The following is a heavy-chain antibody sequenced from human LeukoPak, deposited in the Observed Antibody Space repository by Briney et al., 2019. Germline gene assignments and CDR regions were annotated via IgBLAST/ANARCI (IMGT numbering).Heavy chain of an antibody. CDR1: GFTFSSYS. V-gene: IGHV3-30*03. J-gene: IGHJ4*02. D-gene: IGHD1-26*01. CDR2: ISYDGSNK. CDR3: ARSLTGSPKLFDY. Sequence: PGGSLRLSCAASGFTFSSYSMNWVRQAPGKGLEWVAVISYDGSNKYYADSVKGRFTISRDNSKNTLYLQMNSLRAEDTAVYYCARSLTGSPKLFDYWGQGTLVTVSS.